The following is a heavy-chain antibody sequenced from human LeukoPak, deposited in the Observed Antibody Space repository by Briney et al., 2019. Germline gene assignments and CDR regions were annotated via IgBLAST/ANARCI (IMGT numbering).Heavy chain of an antibody. D-gene: IGHD2-15*01. CDR3: AKDHLYCSGGSCYGDY. J-gene: IGHJ4*02. Sequence: GSLRLSCAASGFTFSSYAMSWVRQAPGKGLEWVSGISGSGGSTYYADSVKGRFTISRDNSNNTLYLQMNSLRAEDTAVYYCAKDHLYCSGGSCYGDYRGQGTLVTVSS. V-gene: IGHV3-23*01. CDR2: ISGSGGST. CDR1: GFTFSSYA.